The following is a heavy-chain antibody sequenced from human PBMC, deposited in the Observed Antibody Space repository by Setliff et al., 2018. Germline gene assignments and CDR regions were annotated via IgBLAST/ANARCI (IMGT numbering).Heavy chain of an antibody. V-gene: IGHV4-34*10. J-gene: IGHJ6*02. D-gene: IGHD3-16*01. CDR3: ARDRTAYTYGLDV. CDR1: GESFSNNY. Sequence: PSETLSLTCSVYGESFSNNYWSWIRQPPGKGLEWIGESNHSGNTTNHPSLKSRLTMSVDTSNNQFVLNLKAVTAADTAVYYCARDRTAYTYGLDVWGQGTTVTVS. CDR2: SNHSGNT.